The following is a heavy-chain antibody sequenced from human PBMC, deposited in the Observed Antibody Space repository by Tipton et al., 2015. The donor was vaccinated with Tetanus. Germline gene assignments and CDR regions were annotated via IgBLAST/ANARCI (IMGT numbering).Heavy chain of an antibody. J-gene: IGHJ3*02. Sequence: QSGPEVKKPGASVKVSCKASGYTFTSYAVHWVRQAPGQRLEWMGWMNADSGNTKYSQKFQGRVTITRDTSASTAYMELSSLRSEDTAVYYCARNYGDYVLYAVDIWGQGTMVTVSS. CDR1: GYTFTSYA. CDR3: ARNYGDYVLYAVDI. D-gene: IGHD4-17*01. V-gene: IGHV1-3*01. CDR2: MNADSGNT.